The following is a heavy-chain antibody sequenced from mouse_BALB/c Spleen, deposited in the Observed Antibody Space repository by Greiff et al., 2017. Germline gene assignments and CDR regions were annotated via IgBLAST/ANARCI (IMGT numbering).Heavy chain of an antibody. CDR2: ILPGSGST. J-gene: IGHJ3*01. Sequence: VQLQQSGAELMKPGASVKISCKATGYTFSSYWIEWVKQRPGHGLEWIGEILPGSGSTNYNEKFKGKATFTADTSSNTAYMQLSSLTSEDSAVYYCARDSGYYGSSYGAYWGQGTLVTVSA. CDR1: GYTFSSYW. D-gene: IGHD1-1*01. CDR3: ARDSGYYGSSYGAY. V-gene: IGHV1-9*01.